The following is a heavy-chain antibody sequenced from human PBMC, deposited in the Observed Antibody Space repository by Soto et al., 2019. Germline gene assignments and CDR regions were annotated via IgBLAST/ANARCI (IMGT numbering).Heavy chain of an antibody. CDR2: ISAYNGDT. CDR1: GYTFTSHG. J-gene: IGHJ6*03. Sequence: QVQLVQSGAEVKKPGASVKVSCKASGYTFTSHGISWVRQAPGQGLEWMGWISAYNGDTNYAQKLQGRVTVTTDTATSTAYMELRSLRAEGTAVYYCASMVRGSNIDYYHYMDVRGKGTTGTVSS. CDR3: ASMVRGSNIDYYHYMDV. V-gene: IGHV1-18*01. D-gene: IGHD3-10*01.